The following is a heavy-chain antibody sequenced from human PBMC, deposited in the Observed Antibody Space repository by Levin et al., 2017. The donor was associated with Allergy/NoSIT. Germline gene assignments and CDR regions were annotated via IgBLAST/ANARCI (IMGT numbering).Heavy chain of an antibody. D-gene: IGHD6-13*01. V-gene: IGHV4-39*01. CDR2: IYDSGST. J-gene: IGHJ5*02. Sequence: SQTLSLTCTVSGGSISSSNYYWGWIRQPPGKGLEWIGSIYDSGSTYYTPSLKSRVTISVDTSKNQFSLELSSVTAADTAVYYCARHGDSSSWYIFDPWGQGTLVTVSS. CDR3: ARHGDSSSWYIFDP. CDR1: GGSISSSNYY.